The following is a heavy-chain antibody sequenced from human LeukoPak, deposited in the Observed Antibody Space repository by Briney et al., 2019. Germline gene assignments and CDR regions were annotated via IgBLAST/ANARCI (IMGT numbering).Heavy chain of an antibody. V-gene: IGHV1-69*05. CDR3: ARGFFDNSHHYAFDI. CDR1: VGTYSAHA. Sequence: SVKVSCKASVGTYSAHAISWVRQAPGQGLQWMGRVIPIFGTVNYAQTFQDRVTITTDESTTTAYMELSSLRSEDTAVHYRARGFFDNSHHYAFDIWGQGTMVTVSA. D-gene: IGHD2/OR15-2a*01. CDR2: VIPIFGTV. J-gene: IGHJ3*02.